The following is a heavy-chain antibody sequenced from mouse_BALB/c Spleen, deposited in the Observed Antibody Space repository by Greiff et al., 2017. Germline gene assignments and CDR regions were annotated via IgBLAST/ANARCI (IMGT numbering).Heavy chain of an antibody. CDR3: ARSSYYYGNYAMDY. D-gene: IGHD1-1*01. V-gene: IGHV5-9-4*01. Sequence: EVQVVESGGGLVKPGGSLKLSCAASGFTFSSYAMSWVRQSPEKRLEWVAEISSGGSYTYYPDTVTGRFTISRDNAKNTLYLEMSSLRSEDTAMYYCARSSYYYGNYAMDYWGQGTSVTVSS. CDR2: ISSGGSYT. J-gene: IGHJ4*01. CDR1: GFTFSSYA.